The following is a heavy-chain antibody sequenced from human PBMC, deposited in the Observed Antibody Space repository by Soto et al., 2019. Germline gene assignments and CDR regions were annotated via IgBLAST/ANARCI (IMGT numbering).Heavy chain of an antibody. CDR2: ISYDGSNK. J-gene: IGHJ3*02. D-gene: IGHD2-21*02. CDR3: AKAHNPVVVSATPPDAFDI. CDR1: GFTFTGYG. Sequence: QVQLVESGGGVVQPGRSLRLSCAASGFTFTGYGMHWVRQAPGKGLEWVAFISYDGSNKYYADSVKGRFTISRDNSKNTLSLQMNSLRAEDTAVCYCAKAHNPVVVSATPPDAFDIWGQGTMVTVSS. V-gene: IGHV3-30*18.